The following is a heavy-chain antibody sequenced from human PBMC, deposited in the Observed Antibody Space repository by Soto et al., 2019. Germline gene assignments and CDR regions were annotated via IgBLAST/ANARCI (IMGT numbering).Heavy chain of an antibody. V-gene: IGHV3-23*01. CDR1: GFTFSNYA. J-gene: IGHJ4*02. CDR3: AKGKTSGWYYFDN. D-gene: IGHD6-19*01. CDR2: ISASGRDT. Sequence: AGGSLRLSCVASGFTFSNYAMSWVRQAPGKGLEWVSGISASGRDTYYADSVKDRFTISRDSFKNTLYLQMNSLRTEDTGTYYCAKGKTSGWYYFDNWGQGALVTVSS.